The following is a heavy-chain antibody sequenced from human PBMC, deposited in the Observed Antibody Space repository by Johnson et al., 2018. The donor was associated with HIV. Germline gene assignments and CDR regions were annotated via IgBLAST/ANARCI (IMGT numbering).Heavy chain of an antibody. CDR1: GFTFDDYA. V-gene: IGHV3-9*01. CDR2: ISWNSGSI. D-gene: IGHD6-19*01. J-gene: IGHJ3*02. Sequence: VQLVESGGGLVQPGRSLRLSCAASGFTFDDYAMHWVRQAPGKGLEWVSGISWNSGSIGYADSVKGRFTISRDNAKNSLYLQMNTLRVEETAVYYCARVIAVAGTYDIWGQGTMVTVSS. CDR3: ARVIAVAGTYDI.